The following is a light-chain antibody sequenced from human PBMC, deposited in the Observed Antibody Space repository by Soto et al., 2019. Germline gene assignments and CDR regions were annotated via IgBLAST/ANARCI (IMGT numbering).Light chain of an antibody. V-gene: IGLV2-14*03. CDR1: SSDVGGSDH. J-gene: IGLJ1*01. CDR2: DVS. Sequence: QSALTQPASVSGSPGQSITVSCTGTSSDVGGSDHVNWYQQHPGKAPKLMIFDVSNRPSGVSTRFSGSKSGNTASLTISGLQAEDEADYYCSSYSRSTAYVFGTGTKLTVL. CDR3: SSYSRSTAYV.